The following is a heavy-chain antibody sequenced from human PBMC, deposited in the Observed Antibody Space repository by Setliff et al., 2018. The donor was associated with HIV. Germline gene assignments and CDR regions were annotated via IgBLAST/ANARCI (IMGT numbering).Heavy chain of an antibody. CDR1: GGSFSGYY. J-gene: IGHJ4*02. Sequence: SETLSRTCAVDGGSFSGYYWSWIRQPPGKGLEGIGEINHSGSTNYNPSLKSRVAISVDTSKNQFSVKLSSVTAADTAVYYCARGRHYSSSAPFAIDFWGQGMMVTVSS. V-gene: IGHV4-34*01. CDR3: ARGRHYSSSAPFAIDF. D-gene: IGHD6-6*01. CDR2: INHSGST.